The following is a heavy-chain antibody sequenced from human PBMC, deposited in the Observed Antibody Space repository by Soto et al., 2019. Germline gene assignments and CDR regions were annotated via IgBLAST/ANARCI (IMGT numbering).Heavy chain of an antibody. J-gene: IGHJ6*02. Sequence: QVQLVESGGGVVQPGRSLRLSCAASGFTFSSYGMHWVRQAPGKGLEWVAVIWYDGSNKYYADSVKGRFTISRDNSKNTLDLQMKSLRAEDTAVYYCARENSSGWYSLTYYYYGMDVWGQGTTVTVSS. CDR2: IWYDGSNK. CDR1: GFTFSSYG. CDR3: ARENSSGWYSLTYYYYGMDV. D-gene: IGHD6-19*01. V-gene: IGHV3-33*01.